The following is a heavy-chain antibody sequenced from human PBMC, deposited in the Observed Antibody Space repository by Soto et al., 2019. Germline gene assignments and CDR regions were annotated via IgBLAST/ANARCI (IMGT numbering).Heavy chain of an antibody. CDR3: AKDPRSSSPHYYYYYGMDV. D-gene: IGHD6-6*01. CDR1: GFTFSSYG. V-gene: IGHV3-30*18. CDR2: ISYDGSNK. Sequence: GGSLRLSCAASGFTFSSYGMHGVRQAPGKGLEWVAVISYDGSNKYYADSVKGRFTISRDNSKNTLYLQMNSLRAEDTAVYYCAKDPRSSSPHYYYYYGMDVWGQGTTVTVSS. J-gene: IGHJ6*02.